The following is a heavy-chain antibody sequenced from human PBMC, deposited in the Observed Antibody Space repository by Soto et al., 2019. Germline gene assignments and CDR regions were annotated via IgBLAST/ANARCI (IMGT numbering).Heavy chain of an antibody. CDR1: GFTFSSYG. J-gene: IGHJ4*02. V-gene: IGHV3-30*18. CDR2: ISYDGSNK. D-gene: IGHD6-19*01. CDR3: AKDRQWLAAPVTLFDY. Sequence: VGSLRLSCAASGFTFSSYGMHWVRQAPGKGLEWVAVISYDGSNKYYADSVKGRFTISRDNSKNTLYLQMNSLRAEDTAVYYCAKDRQWLAAPVTLFDYWGQGTLVTVSS.